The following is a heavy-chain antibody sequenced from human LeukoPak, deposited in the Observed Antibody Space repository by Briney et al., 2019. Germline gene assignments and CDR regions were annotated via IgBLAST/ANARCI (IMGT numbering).Heavy chain of an antibody. CDR1: GYTLTELS. CDR3: ATDVRTGGIYGMDV. Sequence: ASVKVSCKVSGYTLTELSMQWVRQAPGKGLEGMGGFDPEDGETIYAQKFQGRVTMTEDTYKDTAYMELSSLRSEDTAVYYCATDVRTGGIYGMDVWGQGTTVTVSS. J-gene: IGHJ6*02. CDR2: FDPEDGET. V-gene: IGHV1-24*01.